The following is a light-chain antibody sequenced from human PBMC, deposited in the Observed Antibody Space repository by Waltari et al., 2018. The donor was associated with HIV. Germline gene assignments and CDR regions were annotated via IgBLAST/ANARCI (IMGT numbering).Light chain of an antibody. Sequence: EIVLTQSPATLSLSPGERATLSCRASQSVISYLAWYKQKPGQAPRLLIYDASNRATGIPARFSGSGSATDFTLTISSLEPEDFAVYYCQHRYNWLTFGGGTKVEIK. V-gene: IGKV3-11*01. J-gene: IGKJ4*01. CDR3: QHRYNWLT. CDR2: DAS. CDR1: QSVISY.